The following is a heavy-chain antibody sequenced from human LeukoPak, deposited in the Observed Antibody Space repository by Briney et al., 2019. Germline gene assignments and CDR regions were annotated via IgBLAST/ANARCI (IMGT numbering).Heavy chain of an antibody. Sequence: SETLSLTCTVSGGYISSYYWSWIRQPPGKGLEWIGYISYSGNTNYNPSLKSRVTISVDMSKNQFSLKLSSVTAADTAVYHCARLILSGSYLYYFDYWGQGTLVTVSS. D-gene: IGHD1-26*01. CDR3: ARLILSGSYLYYFDY. J-gene: IGHJ4*02. CDR2: ISYSGNT. CDR1: GGYISSYY. V-gene: IGHV4-59*08.